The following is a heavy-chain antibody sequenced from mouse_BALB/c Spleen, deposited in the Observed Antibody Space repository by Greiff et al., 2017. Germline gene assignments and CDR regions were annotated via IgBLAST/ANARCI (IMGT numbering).Heavy chain of an antibody. Sequence: VKLVESGAELVRPGSSVKISCKASGYAFSSYWMNWVKQRPGQGLEWIGQIYPGDGDTNYNGKFKGKATLTADKSSSTAYMQLSSLTSEDSAVYFCARLDYGSMDYWGQGTSVTVSS. CDR3: ARLDYGSMDY. CDR2: IYPGDGDT. J-gene: IGHJ4*01. CDR1: GYAFSSYW. V-gene: IGHV1-80*01. D-gene: IGHD2-4*01.